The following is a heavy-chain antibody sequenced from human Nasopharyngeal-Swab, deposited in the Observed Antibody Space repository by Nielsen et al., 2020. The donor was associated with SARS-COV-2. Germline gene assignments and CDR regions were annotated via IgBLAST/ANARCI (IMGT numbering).Heavy chain of an antibody. CDR2: IYYSGST. Sequence: SDTLSLTCAVYGGSFSSYYWSWIRQPPGKGLEWIGYIYYSGSTNYNPSLKSRVTISVDTSKNQFSLKLSSVTAADTAVYYCARLVPYYYYYMDVWGKGTTVTVSS. CDR1: GGSFSSYY. J-gene: IGHJ6*03. D-gene: IGHD3-10*01. V-gene: IGHV4-59*01. CDR3: ARLVPYYYYYMDV.